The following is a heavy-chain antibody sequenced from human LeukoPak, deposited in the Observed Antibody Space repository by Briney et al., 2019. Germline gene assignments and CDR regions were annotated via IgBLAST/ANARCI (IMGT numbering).Heavy chain of an antibody. CDR2: IYHSGST. J-gene: IGHJ5*02. V-gene: IGHV4-30-2*01. CDR1: GGSISSGGYS. CDR3: ARGPVVPAATGRFDP. Sequence: SETLSLTCAVSGGSISSGGYSWSWIRQPPGKGLEWIGYIYHSGSTYYNPSLKSRVTISVDRCKNQFSLKLSSVTAADTAVYYCARGPVVPAATGRFDPWGQGTLVTVSS. D-gene: IGHD2-2*01.